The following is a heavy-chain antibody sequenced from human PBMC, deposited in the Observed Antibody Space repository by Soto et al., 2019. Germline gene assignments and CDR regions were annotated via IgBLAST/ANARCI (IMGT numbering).Heavy chain of an antibody. D-gene: IGHD4-17*01. Sequence: QVPLVQSGPDLKRPGASMKVSCKASGYTFTSYGISWVRQAPGQGLEWMAWISPLKGRTQYSQKAQGRVTLSTDTSSNTAYMEMTTLRVDDTAVYYCAMDYGDRPEYFKHWGQCTLVTVS. CDR3: AMDYGDRPEYFKH. V-gene: IGHV1-18*04. CDR1: GYTFTSYG. J-gene: IGHJ1*01. CDR2: ISPLKGRT.